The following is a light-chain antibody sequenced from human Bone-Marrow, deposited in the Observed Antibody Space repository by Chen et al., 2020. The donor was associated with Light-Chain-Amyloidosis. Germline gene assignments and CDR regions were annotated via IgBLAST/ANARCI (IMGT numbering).Light chain of an antibody. CDR2: EVT. J-gene: IGLJ1*01. Sequence: QSALTQPASVSGSPGQSIPISGTGTSSDVGGDNHVSWYQQHPDKAHKLMIYEVTHRPSWVPDRFSGSKSDNTASLTISGLQTEDEADYCCSSYTITNTLVFGSGTRVTV. CDR3: SSYTITNTLV. CDR1: SSDVGGDNH. V-gene: IGLV2-14*01.